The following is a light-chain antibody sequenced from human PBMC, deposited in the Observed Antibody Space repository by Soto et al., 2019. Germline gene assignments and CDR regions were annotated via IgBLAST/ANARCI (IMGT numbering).Light chain of an antibody. CDR2: AAS. V-gene: IGKV1-27*01. CDR3: QKYNSALHT. CDR1: QGISND. J-gene: IGKJ5*01. Sequence: DIQMTQSPSSLSASVGDRVTITCRASQGISNDLAWYQQKPGKVPKLLIYAASTLQPGVPSRFSGSGSGTDFPLTISSLQPEDVATYYCQKYNSALHTFGQGTRLEIK.